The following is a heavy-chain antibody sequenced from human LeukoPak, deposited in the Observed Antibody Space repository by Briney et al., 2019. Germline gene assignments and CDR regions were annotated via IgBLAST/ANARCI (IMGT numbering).Heavy chain of an antibody. D-gene: IGHD3-22*01. CDR1: GYTFTGYY. J-gene: IGHJ4*02. CDR2: INPNSGGT. Sequence: ASVKVPCKASGYTFTGYYMQWLRQAPGHALEWMGWINPNSGGTNYAQKFQGRVTMTRDTSISTAYMELSRLRSDDTAVYYCARDYYYDSSGHDYWGQGTLVTVSS. V-gene: IGHV1-2*02. CDR3: ARDYYYDSSGHDY.